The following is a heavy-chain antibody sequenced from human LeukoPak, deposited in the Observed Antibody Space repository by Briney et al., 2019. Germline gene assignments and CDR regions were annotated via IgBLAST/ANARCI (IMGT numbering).Heavy chain of an antibody. CDR1: GGSFSGYY. D-gene: IGHD3-10*01. CDR2: INHSGST. V-gene: IGHV4-34*01. J-gene: IGHJ6*03. Sequence: SETLSLTCAVYGGSFSGYYWSWVRQPPGKGLEWIGEINHSGSTNHNPSLKSRVTISVDTSKNQFSLKLSSVTAADTAVYYCARGRFTYYYYYMDVWGKGTTVTVSS. CDR3: ARGRFTYYYYYMDV.